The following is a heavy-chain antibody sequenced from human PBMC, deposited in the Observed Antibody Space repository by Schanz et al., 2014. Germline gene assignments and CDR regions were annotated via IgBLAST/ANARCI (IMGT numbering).Heavy chain of an antibody. Sequence: VQLVESGGGLVQPGRSLRLSCAASGFSFRDYGMHWVRQAPGKGLESVSAISANGASTSYAKSVRGRFTISRDNSKNTLHLQMNSLRAEDTAVYYCARTTNPFNFDSWPYLDYWGQGTLVTVSS. D-gene: IGHD3-9*01. J-gene: IGHJ4*02. CDR1: GFSFRDYG. CDR2: ISANGAST. V-gene: IGHV3-64*01. CDR3: ARTTNPFNFDSWPYLDY.